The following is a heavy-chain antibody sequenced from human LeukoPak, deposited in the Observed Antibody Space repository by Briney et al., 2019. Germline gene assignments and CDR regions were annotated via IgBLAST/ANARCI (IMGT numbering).Heavy chain of an antibody. CDR2: ISSSSYI. Sequence: GGSLRLSCAASGFTFSSYSMNWVRQAPGKGLEWVSSISSSSYIYYADSVKGRFTISRDNAKNSLYLQMNSLRAEDTAVYYCVRDCGGSYRIQDYWGQGTLVTVSS. J-gene: IGHJ4*02. CDR3: VRDCGGSYRIQDY. D-gene: IGHD1-26*01. CDR1: GFTFSSYS. V-gene: IGHV3-21*01.